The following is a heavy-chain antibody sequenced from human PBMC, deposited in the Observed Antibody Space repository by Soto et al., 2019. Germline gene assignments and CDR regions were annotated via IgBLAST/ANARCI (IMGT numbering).Heavy chain of an antibody. CDR1: GGSISGSTYY. CDR3: ARENNV. CDR2: VHYRGAT. V-gene: IGHV4-39*02. Sequence: QLQLQESGPGLVKPSETLSLTCTVSGGSISGSTYYWGWIRQPPGKGLEWIANVHYRGATNYNPSLRGRVTISVDTSMIQFSLKVNSVTAADTAIYYCARENNVWGQGTTVTVSS. J-gene: IGHJ6*02.